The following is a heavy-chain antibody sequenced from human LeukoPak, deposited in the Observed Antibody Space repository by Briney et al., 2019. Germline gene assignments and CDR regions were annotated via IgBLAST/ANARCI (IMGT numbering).Heavy chain of an antibody. CDR2: INGGGEST. D-gene: IGHD6-19*01. CDR1: GFTFSSYV. V-gene: IGHV3-23*01. Sequence: GGSLRLSCAASGFTFSSYVMSWVRQAPGKGLEWVSSINGGGESTNYADSVQGRFTISRDNSRNTLDLQMNSLTAEDTATYYCAKGSTYSSGCFHEYWGQGTLITVSS. CDR3: AKGSTYSSGCFHEY. J-gene: IGHJ4*02.